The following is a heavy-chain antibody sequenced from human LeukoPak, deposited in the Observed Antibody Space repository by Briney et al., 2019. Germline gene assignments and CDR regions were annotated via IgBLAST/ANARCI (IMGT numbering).Heavy chain of an antibody. CDR1: GYTFTSYD. J-gene: IGHJ4*02. D-gene: IGHD4-11*01. CDR3: ARDPTTQTFDY. CDR2: ISTYNGNT. V-gene: IGHV1-18*01. Sequence: ASVKVSCKASGYTFTSYDISSVRQAPGQGLEWMGWISTYNGNTNYAQKLQGRVTMTTDTSTTTAYMELRSLTSDDTAVYYRARDPTTQTFDYWGQGTLVTVSS.